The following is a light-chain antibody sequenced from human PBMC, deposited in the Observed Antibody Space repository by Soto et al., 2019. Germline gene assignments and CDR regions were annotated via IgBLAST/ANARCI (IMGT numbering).Light chain of an antibody. Sequence: EVVFTPSPATLSLSPGESTTLSFSASQSVSSYLAWYQQKPGQGPRLLIYDASNRATGVSARFSGSGSGTDFTPTIKSLEPEDSAVYYCHQRSSWPRGSFGQGTKVDIK. V-gene: IGKV3-11*01. CDR2: DAS. J-gene: IGKJ1*01. CDR3: HQRSSWPRGS. CDR1: QSVSSY.